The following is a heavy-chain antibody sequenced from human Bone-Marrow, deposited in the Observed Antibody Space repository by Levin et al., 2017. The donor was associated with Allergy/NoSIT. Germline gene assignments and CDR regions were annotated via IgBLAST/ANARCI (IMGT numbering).Heavy chain of an antibody. CDR1: GFMFSEYW. Sequence: GGSLRLSCAASGFMFSEYWMAWVRQAPGKGLEWVASIKHDGSEKFYVDSVRGRFTISRDNANNSLFLEMSSLRGEDTATYYCSREFDPWGQGTLVTVSS. CDR2: IKHDGSEK. CDR3: SREFDP. J-gene: IGHJ5*02. V-gene: IGHV3-7*01.